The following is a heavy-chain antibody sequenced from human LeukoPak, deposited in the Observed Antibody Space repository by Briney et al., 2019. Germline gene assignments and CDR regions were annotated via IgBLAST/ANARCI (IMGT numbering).Heavy chain of an antibody. CDR2: ISYDGSNK. CDR3: AKAPYVDTAMVDY. Sequence: GRSLILSCAASGFTFSSYGMHRVRQAPGKGLEWVAVISYDGSNKYYADSVKGRFTISRDNSKNTLYLQMNSLRAEDTAVYYCAKAPYVDTAMVDYWGQGTLVTVSS. CDR1: GFTFSSYG. D-gene: IGHD5-18*01. V-gene: IGHV3-30*18. J-gene: IGHJ4*02.